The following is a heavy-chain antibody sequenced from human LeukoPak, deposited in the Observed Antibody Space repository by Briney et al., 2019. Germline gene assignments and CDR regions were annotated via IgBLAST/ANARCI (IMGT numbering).Heavy chain of an antibody. V-gene: IGHV3-48*04. CDR2: ISSSGSTI. CDR3: ARGHLYATYAFDI. J-gene: IGHJ3*02. Sequence: PGGSLRLSCAASGFTFSSYSMNWVRQAPGKGLEWVSYISSSGSTIYYADSVKGRFTISRDNAKNSLYLQMNSLRAEDTAVYYCARGHLYATYAFDIWGQGTMVTVSS. D-gene: IGHD2-2*02. CDR1: GFTFSSYS.